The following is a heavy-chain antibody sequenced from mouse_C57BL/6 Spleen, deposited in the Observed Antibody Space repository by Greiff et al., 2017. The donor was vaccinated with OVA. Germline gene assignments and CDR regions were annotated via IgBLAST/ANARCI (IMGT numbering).Heavy chain of an antibody. D-gene: IGHD3-3*01. V-gene: IGHV5-17*01. CDR2: ISCGSRTN. CDR1: VYSLSDYG. Sequence: EVKLVESGGGLVKPGGSVKLSCTASVYSLSDYGMHWVRRAPEKGLEWVVHISCGSRTNYNADTVKGRFTISRDNAKNTLFLQMTSLRSEDTAMYYCARRRGDVGAMDYWGQGTSVTVSS. CDR3: ARRRGDVGAMDY. J-gene: IGHJ4*01.